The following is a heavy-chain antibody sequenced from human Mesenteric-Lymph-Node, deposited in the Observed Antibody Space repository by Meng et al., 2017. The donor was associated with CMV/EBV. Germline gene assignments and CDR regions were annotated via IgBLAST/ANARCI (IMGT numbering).Heavy chain of an antibody. CDR3: AKDCYLRGTRPQGYFDS. Sequence: GESLKISCAASGFTFSSYAMSWVRQAPGKGLEWVSAISRDSDLTFYADSVKGRFTISRDNSRNTLFLQMNSLRAEDTAIYYCAKDCYLRGTRPQGYFDSWGQGTLVTVSS. CDR1: GFTFSSYA. D-gene: IGHD2-15*01. V-gene: IGHV3-23*01. J-gene: IGHJ4*02. CDR2: ISRDSDLT.